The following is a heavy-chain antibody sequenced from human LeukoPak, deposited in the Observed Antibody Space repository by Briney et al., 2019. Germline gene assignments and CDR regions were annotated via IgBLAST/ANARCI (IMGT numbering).Heavy chain of an antibody. CDR2: IYYSGNT. V-gene: IGHV4-59*01. CDR1: GCSISSYY. CDR3: ARGGYYGLGNDFRFDP. Sequence: SETLSLTCTVSGCSISSYYWSWIRQPPGKGLEWIGYIYYSGNTNYNPSLKSRVTISVDTSKNQFSLKKNSVTAADTAVYYCARGGYYGLGNDFRFDPWGQGTLVTVSS. J-gene: IGHJ5*02. D-gene: IGHD3-10*01.